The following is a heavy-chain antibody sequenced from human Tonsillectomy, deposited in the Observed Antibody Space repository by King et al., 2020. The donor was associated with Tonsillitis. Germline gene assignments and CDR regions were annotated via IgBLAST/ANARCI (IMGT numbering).Heavy chain of an antibody. CDR1: GYTFTGHY. CDR3: ARVGDLRVGAFDI. CDR2: INPNNGGT. D-gene: IGHD1-26*01. Sequence: LVQSGAEVKKPGASMKVSCKASGYTFTGHYLHWVRQAPGQGLEWMGWINPNNGGTNFAQKFQGRVTMTSDTSLSTAYMEVTRLRSDGTAVYYCARVGDLRVGAFDIWGQGTMVTVSS. J-gene: IGHJ3*02. V-gene: IGHV1-2*02.